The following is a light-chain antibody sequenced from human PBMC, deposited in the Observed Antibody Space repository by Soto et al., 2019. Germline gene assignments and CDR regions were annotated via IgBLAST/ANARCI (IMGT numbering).Light chain of an antibody. CDR1: QSILYSSNNKNF. J-gene: IGKJ1*01. Sequence: DIVMTQSPDSLAVSLGERATINCKSSQSILYSSNNKNFLAWYQQKPRHPPKLLIYWASTRQSGVPDRFSGSGSGTDFTLTISSLQAEDVAVYDCQQYYRPSRTFGPGPKVEIK. CDR2: WAS. V-gene: IGKV4-1*01. CDR3: QQYYRPSRT.